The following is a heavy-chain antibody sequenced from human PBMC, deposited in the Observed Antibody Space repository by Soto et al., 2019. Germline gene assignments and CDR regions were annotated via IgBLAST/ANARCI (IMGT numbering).Heavy chain of an antibody. Sequence: GGSLRLSCAASGFTFSDHYMDWVRQAPGKGLEWVGRSRNKANSYSTEYAASVKGRFTISRYESKNSLYLQMSSLKTEDTAVYYCARFSGSYTRGLDYWGQGTLVTVSS. J-gene: IGHJ4*02. CDR3: ARFSGSYTRGLDY. D-gene: IGHD1-26*01. V-gene: IGHV3-72*01. CDR2: SRNKANSYST. CDR1: GFTFSDHY.